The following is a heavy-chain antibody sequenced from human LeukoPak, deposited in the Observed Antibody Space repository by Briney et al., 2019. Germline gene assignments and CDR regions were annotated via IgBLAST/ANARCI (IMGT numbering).Heavy chain of an antibody. CDR1: GGSMSGYF. CDR3: ARDSDSSGFLAY. V-gene: IGHV4-59*01. J-gene: IGHJ4*02. CDR2: IYSNGGT. D-gene: IGHD3-3*01. Sequence: SETLSLTCTVSGGSMSGYFWSWIRQPPGKGVEWIAYIYSNGGTSYNPSLKSRVTISIVTSKNQFSLKLSSVTVADTAVYYCARDSDSSGFLAYWGQGMLVTVSS.